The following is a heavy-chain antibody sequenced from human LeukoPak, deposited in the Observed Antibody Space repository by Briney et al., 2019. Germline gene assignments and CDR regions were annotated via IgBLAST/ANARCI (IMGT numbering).Heavy chain of an antibody. V-gene: IGHV1-58*02. D-gene: IGHD3-9*01. Sequence: SVKVSCKASGFTLTSSAMQWVRQARGQRLEWIGWIVVGSGNTNYAQKFQERVTITRDMSTSTAYMELSSLRSEDTAVYYCAVQLRYSPFDYWGQGTLVTVSS. CDR1: GFTLTSSA. J-gene: IGHJ4*02. CDR2: IVVGSGNT. CDR3: AVQLRYSPFDY.